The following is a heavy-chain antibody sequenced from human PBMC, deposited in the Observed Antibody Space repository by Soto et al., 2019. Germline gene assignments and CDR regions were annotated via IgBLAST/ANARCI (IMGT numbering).Heavy chain of an antibody. CDR1: GFTFSSYS. D-gene: IGHD6-25*01. CDR2: ISSSSSYI. Sequence: GGSLRLSCAASGFTFSSYSMNWVRQAPGKGLEWVSSISSSSSYIYYADSVKGRFTISRDNAKNSLYLQMNSLRAEDTAVYYCARDGDVSGYGPPNYFDYWGQGTLVTVSS. V-gene: IGHV3-21*01. CDR3: ARDGDVSGYGPPNYFDY. J-gene: IGHJ4*02.